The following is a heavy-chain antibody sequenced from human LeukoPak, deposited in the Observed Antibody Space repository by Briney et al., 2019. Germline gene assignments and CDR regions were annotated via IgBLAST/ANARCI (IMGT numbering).Heavy chain of an antibody. D-gene: IGHD2-2*01. Sequence: PGGSLRLSCAASGFTFSDYYMSWIRQAPGKGLEWVSYISSSGSTIYYADSVKGRFTISRDNAKNSLYLQMNSLRAEDTAVYYCARARDIYQLLSGARFHYFDYWGQGTLVTVSS. CDR3: ARARDIYQLLSGARFHYFDY. J-gene: IGHJ4*02. CDR2: ISSSGSTI. V-gene: IGHV3-11*01. CDR1: GFTFSDYY.